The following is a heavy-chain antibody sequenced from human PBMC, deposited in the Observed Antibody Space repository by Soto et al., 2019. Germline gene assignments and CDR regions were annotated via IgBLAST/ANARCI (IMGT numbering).Heavy chain of an antibody. CDR2: IGGSGGST. J-gene: IGHJ5*02. CDR3: AKDVYNSAWQNAGCWFDR. V-gene: IGHV3-23*01. CDR1: GYTFSNYA. D-gene: IGHD6-19*01. Sequence: EVQLLESGGGLVQPGGSLRLSCAASGYTFSNYAMSWVRQAPGKGLEWVSGIGGSGGSTYYADSVKGRFTISRDNSKNTLYLQMNSLRAEDTAVYYCAKDVYNSAWQNAGCWFDRWGQGTLVTVSS.